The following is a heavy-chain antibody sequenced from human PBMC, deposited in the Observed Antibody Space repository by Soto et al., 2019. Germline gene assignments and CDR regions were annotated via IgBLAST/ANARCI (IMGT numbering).Heavy chain of an antibody. CDR2: IKQDGSEE. V-gene: IGHV3-7*03. CDR3: ARDTVGNRDYGMDV. J-gene: IGHJ6*02. CDR1: GFTFSSYW. Sequence: PGGSLRLSCAASGFTFSSYWMSWVRQAPGKGLEWVANIKQDGSEEYYVDSVKGRFTISRDNAKNSLYLQMNSLRAEDTAVYYCARDTVGNRDYGMDVWGQGTKVTV. D-gene: IGHD4-17*01.